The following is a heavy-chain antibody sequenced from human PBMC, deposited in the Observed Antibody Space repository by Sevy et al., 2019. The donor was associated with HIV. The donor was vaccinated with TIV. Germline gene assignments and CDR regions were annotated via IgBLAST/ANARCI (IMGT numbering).Heavy chain of an antibody. CDR1: GFTFNSYA. CDR2: ISDSGGNT. CDR3: ARGGDMLRGNSFFDY. D-gene: IGHD3-16*01. V-gene: IGHV3-23*01. Sequence: GGSLRLSCVASGFTFNSYAMTWVRQAPGKGLEWVSTISDSGGNTYYADSVKGRLTISRDRSKNTLHLQMNSLRAEDTAIYYCARGGDMLRGNSFFDYWGQGALVNVSS. J-gene: IGHJ4*02.